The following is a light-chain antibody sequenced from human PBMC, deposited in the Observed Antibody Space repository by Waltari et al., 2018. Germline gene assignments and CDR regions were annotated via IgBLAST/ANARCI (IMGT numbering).Light chain of an antibody. CDR1: SSDVGNYNL. V-gene: IGLV2-23*01. CDR3: CSYAGSTTLV. Sequence: QSALTQPASVSGSPGQSITISCIGTSSDVGNYNLVTWYKQYPGKAHKLMIYEGSQRPSGVSNRFSGSKSGNTASLTISGLQAEDEADYHCCSYAGSTTLVFGGGTKLTVL. CDR2: EGS. J-gene: IGLJ2*01.